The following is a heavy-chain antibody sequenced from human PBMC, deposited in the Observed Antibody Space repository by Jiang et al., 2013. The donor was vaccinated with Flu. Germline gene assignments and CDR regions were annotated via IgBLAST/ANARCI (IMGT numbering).Heavy chain of an antibody. J-gene: IGHJ2*01. CDR1: GGSISSGGYS. CDR2: IYHSGST. Sequence: GSGLVKPSQTLSLTCAVSGGSISSGGYSWSWIRQPPGKGLEWIGYIYHSGSTYYNPSLKSRVTISVDRSKNQFSLKLSSVTAADTAVYYCARASGQQLPXWYFDLWGLAPWSLSP. CDR3: ARASGQQLPXWYFDL. V-gene: IGHV4-30-2*01. D-gene: IGHD6-13*01.